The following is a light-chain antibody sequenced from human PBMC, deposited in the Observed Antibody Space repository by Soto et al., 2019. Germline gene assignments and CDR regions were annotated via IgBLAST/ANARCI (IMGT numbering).Light chain of an antibody. V-gene: IGLV1-44*01. J-gene: IGLJ1*01. CDR1: RSNIGSSA. Sequence: QSVLTQPPSASGTPGQRVTISCSGSRSNIGSSAVHWFQQLPGTAPKLLIYSNNQRPSGRPSGVPDRFSGSKSDTSASLAISGLQSEDEADYYCAAWDDSLKGFVFGAGTKVTVL. CDR3: AAWDDSLKGFV. CDR2: SNN.